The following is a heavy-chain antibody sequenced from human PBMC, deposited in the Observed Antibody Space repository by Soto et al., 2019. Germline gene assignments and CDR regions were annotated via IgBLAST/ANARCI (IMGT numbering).Heavy chain of an antibody. CDR1: GGSISSGDYY. CDR2: VYYTGGS. CDR3: ARDYRSGYDN. J-gene: IGHJ4*02. V-gene: IGHV4-30-4*08. D-gene: IGHD6-19*01. Sequence: LSLTCTVSGGSISSGDYYWSWIRQPPGKGLEWIAYVYYTGGSYYNPSLKSRATISVDTSKNQFSLKVSSVTATDTAVYYCARDYRSGYDNWGQGILVTVSS.